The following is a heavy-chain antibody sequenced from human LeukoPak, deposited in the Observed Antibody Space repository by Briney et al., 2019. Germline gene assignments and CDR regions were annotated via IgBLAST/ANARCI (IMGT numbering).Heavy chain of an antibody. D-gene: IGHD3-10*01. CDR2: IYYSGST. Sequence: KPSETVSLTCTVSGGSISSSSYYWGWIRQPPGKGLEWIGSIYYSGSTYYNPSLKSRVTISVDTSKNQFSLKLSSVTAADTAVYYCARGTMVRRVHFDYWGQGTLVTVSP. J-gene: IGHJ4*02. CDR1: GGSISSSSYY. V-gene: IGHV4-39*07. CDR3: ARGTMVRRVHFDY.